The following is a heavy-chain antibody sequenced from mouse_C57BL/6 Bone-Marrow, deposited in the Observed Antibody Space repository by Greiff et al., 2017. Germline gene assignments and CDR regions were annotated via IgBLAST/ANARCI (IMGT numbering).Heavy chain of an antibody. J-gene: IGHJ2*01. CDR1: GFTFSDYG. CDR2: ISNLAYSI. D-gene: IGHD2-10*01. Sequence: EVKLVESGGGLVQPGGSLKLSYAASGFTFSDYGMAWVRQAPRKGPEWVAFISNLAYSIYYADTVTGRFTISRENAKNTLYLEMSSLRSEDTAMYYCARQAYKGFFDYWGQGTTLTVSS. V-gene: IGHV5-15*01. CDR3: ARQAYKGFFDY.